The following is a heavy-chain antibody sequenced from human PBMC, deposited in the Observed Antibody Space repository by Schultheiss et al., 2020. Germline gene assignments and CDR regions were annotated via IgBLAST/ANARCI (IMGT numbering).Heavy chain of an antibody. D-gene: IGHD4-17*01. J-gene: IGHJ4*02. CDR2: ISWNSGSI. CDR1: GFTFDDYA. V-gene: IGHV3-9*01. Sequence: GGSLRLSCAASGFTFDDYAMHWVRQAPGKGLEWVSGISWNSGSIGYADSVKGRFTISRDNAKNSLYLQMNSLRAEDTALYYCAKGSGGDYVDFDYWGQGTLVTVSS. CDR3: AKGSGGDYVDFDY.